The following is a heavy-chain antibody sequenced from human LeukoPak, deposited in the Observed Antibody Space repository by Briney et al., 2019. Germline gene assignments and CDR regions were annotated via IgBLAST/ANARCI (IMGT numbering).Heavy chain of an antibody. CDR1: GVPFSGCA. Sequence: PGGSLRLSCVASGVPFSGCAMGWVRLPPGKELEWVSTISGSGDRSYYADSVKGRFTISRDNSRNTLWLQMDSLRAEDTALYYCAARPPIIVAGPFDFWGQGALVTVSS. D-gene: IGHD5-12*01. CDR2: ISGSGDRS. CDR3: AARPPIIVAGPFDF. J-gene: IGHJ4*02. V-gene: IGHV3-23*01.